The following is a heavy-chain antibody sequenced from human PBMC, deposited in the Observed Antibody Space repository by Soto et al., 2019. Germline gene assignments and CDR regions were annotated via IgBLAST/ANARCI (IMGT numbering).Heavy chain of an antibody. J-gene: IGHJ5*02. D-gene: IGHD3-3*01. CDR1: GGTFSSYA. CDR2: IIPIFGTA. V-gene: IGHV1-69*13. Sequence: SVKVSCKASGGTFSSYAISWVRQAPGQGLEWMGGIIPIFGTANYAQKFQGRVTITADESTSTAYMELSSLRSEDTAVYYCARDHRVTIFGVAPAGWFDPWGQGTLVTVSS. CDR3: ARDHRVTIFGVAPAGWFDP.